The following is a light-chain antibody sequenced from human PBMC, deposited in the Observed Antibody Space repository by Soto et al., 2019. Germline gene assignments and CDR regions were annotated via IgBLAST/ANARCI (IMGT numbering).Light chain of an antibody. CDR3: QQLNSYPPT. Sequence: EIVMTQSPATLSVSPGERATLSCRASQSVSSNLAWYQQKPGQAPRLLIYGASTRATGIPARFSGSGSGTEFTLTISSLQSEDFAVYYCQQLNSYPPTFGPGTKVDIK. CDR2: GAS. CDR1: QSVSSN. V-gene: IGKV3-15*01. J-gene: IGKJ3*01.